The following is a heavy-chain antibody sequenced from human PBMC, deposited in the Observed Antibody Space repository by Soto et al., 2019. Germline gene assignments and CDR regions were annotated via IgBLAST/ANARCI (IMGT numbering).Heavy chain of an antibody. CDR2: ISSSSSYI. J-gene: IGHJ3*02. CDR1: GFTFSSYS. V-gene: IGHV3-21*01. Sequence: PGGSLRLSCAASGFTFSSYSMNWVRQAPGKGLEWVSSISSSSSYIYYADSAKGRFTISRDNAKNSLYLQMNSLRAEDTAVYYCASHYYDSSGYIIAFDIWGQGTMVTVS. D-gene: IGHD3-22*01. CDR3: ASHYYDSSGYIIAFDI.